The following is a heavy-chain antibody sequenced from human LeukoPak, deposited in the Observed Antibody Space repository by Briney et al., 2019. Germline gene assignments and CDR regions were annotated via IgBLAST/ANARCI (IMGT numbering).Heavy chain of an antibody. D-gene: IGHD1-26*01. J-gene: IGHJ4*02. Sequence: PGGSLRLSCAASGFTFSSYAMSWDRQAPGKGLEWVSAISGSGGSTYYADSVKGRFTISRDNSKNTLYLQMNSLRAEDTAVYYCAKVYSGSYTTYYFDYWGQGTLVTVSS. CDR1: GFTFSSYA. CDR3: AKVYSGSYTTYYFDY. V-gene: IGHV3-23*01. CDR2: ISGSGGST.